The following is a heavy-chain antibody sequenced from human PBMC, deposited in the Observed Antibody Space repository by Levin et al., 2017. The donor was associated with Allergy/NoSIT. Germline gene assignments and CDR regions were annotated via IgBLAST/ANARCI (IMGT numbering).Heavy chain of an antibody. D-gene: IGHD3-22*01. CDR1: GDIFRTDA. CDR2: IIPLYGTA. J-gene: IGHJ4*02. V-gene: IGHV1-69*06. CDR3: AKDFDGLSSGYSYSDR. Sequence: SVKVSCKASGDIFRTDAITWLRHVPGQGLEWMGGIIPLYGTAKSAQKFEGRLSITADKSTNTAYMDLSNLRTEDTAVYYCAKDFDGLSSGYSYSDRWGQGTLVAVSS.